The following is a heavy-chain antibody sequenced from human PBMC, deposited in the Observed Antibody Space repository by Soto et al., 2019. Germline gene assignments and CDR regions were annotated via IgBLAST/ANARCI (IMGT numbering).Heavy chain of an antibody. J-gene: IGHJ4*02. D-gene: IGHD5-18*01. CDR3: ARTLYSYGPRFDY. Sequence: PSETLSLTCTVSGGSINNYYWSWIRQHPGKGLEWIGYIYYSGSTYYNPSLKSRVTISVDTSKNQFSLKLSSVTAADTAVYYCARTLYSYGPRFDYWGQGTLVTVSS. CDR2: IYYSGST. CDR1: GGSINNYY. V-gene: IGHV4-59*01.